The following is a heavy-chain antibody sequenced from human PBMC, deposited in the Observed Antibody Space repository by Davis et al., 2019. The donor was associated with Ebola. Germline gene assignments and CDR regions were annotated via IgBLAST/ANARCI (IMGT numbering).Heavy chain of an antibody. V-gene: IGHV3-11*01. J-gene: IGHJ6*02. CDR2: IRSSDTTI. CDR1: GFTFTDYW. CDR3: ARDKRSSWYGGMDV. D-gene: IGHD6-19*01. Sequence: GGSLRLSCGTSGFTFTDYWMSWVRQAPGKGLEWVSSIRSSDTTIYYSDPVKGRFTVSRDNAKNSLYLQMNSLRAEDTAVYYCARDKRSSWYGGMDVWGQGTTVTVSS.